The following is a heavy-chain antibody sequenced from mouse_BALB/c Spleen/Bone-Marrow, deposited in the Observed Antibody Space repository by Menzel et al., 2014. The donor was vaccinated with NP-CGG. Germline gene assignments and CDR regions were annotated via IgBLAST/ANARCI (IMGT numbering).Heavy chain of an antibody. V-gene: IGHV5-17*02. Sequence: DVMLVESGGGLVQPGGSRKLSCVASGFTFSSFGMHWVRQAPEKGLEWVAYISSGSSSTYYADTLKGRFTISRDNPKDTLFLQMTSLRSEDTAMYYCARGYYYGSSHYWYFGVWGAGTTVTVSS. CDR1: GFTFSSFG. J-gene: IGHJ1*01. D-gene: IGHD1-1*01. CDR2: ISSGSSST. CDR3: ARGYYYGSSHYWYFGV.